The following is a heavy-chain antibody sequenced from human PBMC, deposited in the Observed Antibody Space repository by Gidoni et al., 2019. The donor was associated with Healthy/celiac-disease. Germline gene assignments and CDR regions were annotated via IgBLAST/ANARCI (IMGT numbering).Heavy chain of an antibody. CDR3: AKGLRIAYGSGSYSFDY. V-gene: IGHV3-23*01. Sequence: EVQLLVSGGGLVQPGGSLRLSCAASGFTFSSYAMSWVRPAPGKGLEWVSAISCSGGSTYYADSVKGRFTISRDNSKNTLYLQMNSLRAEDTAVYYCAKGLRIAYGSGSYSFDYWGQGTLVTVSS. D-gene: IGHD3-10*01. CDR2: ISCSGGST. J-gene: IGHJ4*02. CDR1: GFTFSSYA.